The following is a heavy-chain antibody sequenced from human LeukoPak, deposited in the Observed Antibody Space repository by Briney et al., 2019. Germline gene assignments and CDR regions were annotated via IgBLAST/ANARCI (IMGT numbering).Heavy chain of an antibody. Sequence: GGSLRLSCVVPEISLPILAMTWFRRAPGKGLDWAQYIREGGGSTTYADSVKGRFTISRDTSLNTLYLQMTSLRAEDTAVYFCAKRGIVIRGILVIGYHQEAYHYDYWGQGVLVTVSS. D-gene: IGHD3-10*01. CDR3: AKRGIVIRGILVIGYHQEAYHYDY. CDR1: EISLPILA. V-gene: IGHV3-23*01. CDR2: IREGGGST. J-gene: IGHJ4*02.